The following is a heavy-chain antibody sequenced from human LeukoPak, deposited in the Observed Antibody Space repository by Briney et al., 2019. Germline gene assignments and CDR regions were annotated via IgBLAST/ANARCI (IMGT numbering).Heavy chain of an antibody. Sequence: GSSVKVSCKASGGTFSSYAISWVRQAPGQGLEWMGWISAYNGNTNYAQKFQVRVTMTTDTSTNTAYMELRSLRSDDTALYYCARDHSSGSYSNFDYWGQGTLVTVSS. V-gene: IGHV1-18*01. J-gene: IGHJ4*02. CDR1: GGTFSSYA. CDR2: ISAYNGNT. D-gene: IGHD1-26*01. CDR3: ARDHSSGSYSNFDY.